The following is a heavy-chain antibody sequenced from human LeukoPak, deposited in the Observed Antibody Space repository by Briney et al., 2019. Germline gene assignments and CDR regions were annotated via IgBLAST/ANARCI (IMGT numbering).Heavy chain of an antibody. J-gene: IGHJ6*03. CDR3: ARDGQSKNYYYYYYMDV. CDR1: GGSISSYY. Sequence: KPSETLSLTCTVSGGSISSYYWSWIRQPAGKGLEWIGRIYTSGSTNYNPSLKSRVTMSVDTSKNQFSLKLSSVTAADTAVYYCARDGQSKNYYYYYYMDVWGKGTTVTVSS. CDR2: IYTSGST. V-gene: IGHV4-4*07.